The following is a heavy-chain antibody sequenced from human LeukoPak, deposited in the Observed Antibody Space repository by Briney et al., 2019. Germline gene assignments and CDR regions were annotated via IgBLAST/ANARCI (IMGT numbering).Heavy chain of an antibody. D-gene: IGHD3-3*01. V-gene: IGHV3-23*01. Sequence: GGSLRLSCAASGFTFSSYAMSWGRQAPGKGLEWVSAISGSGGSTYYADSVKGRFTISRDNSKNTLYLQMNSLRAEDTAVYYCAKDSRYYDFWSGYWDDWYFDLWGRGTLVTVSS. CDR1: GFTFSSYA. CDR2: ISGSGGST. CDR3: AKDSRYYDFWSGYWDDWYFDL. J-gene: IGHJ2*01.